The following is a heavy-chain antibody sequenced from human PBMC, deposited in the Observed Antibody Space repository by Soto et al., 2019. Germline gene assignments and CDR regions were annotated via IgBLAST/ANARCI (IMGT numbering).Heavy chain of an antibody. J-gene: IGHJ4*02. CDR2: ISYDGSNK. CDR1: GFTFSSYA. Sequence: QVQLVESGGGVVQPGRSLRLSCAASGFTFSSYAMHWVRQAPGKGLEWVAVISYDGSNKYYADSVKGRFTISRDNSKNTLYLQMNSLRAEDTAVYYCARDGARYFDWLTNGGYFDYWGQRTLVTVSS. V-gene: IGHV3-30-3*01. CDR3: ARDGARYFDWLTNGGYFDY. D-gene: IGHD3-9*01.